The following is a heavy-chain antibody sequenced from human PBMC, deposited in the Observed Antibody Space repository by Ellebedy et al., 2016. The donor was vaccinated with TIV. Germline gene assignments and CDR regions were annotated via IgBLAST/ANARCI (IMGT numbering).Heavy chain of an antibody. CDR2: IYYSGST. Sequence: MPSETLSLTCTVSGGSISSYYWSWIRQPPGKGLEWIGFIYYSGSTNYNPSLKSRVTISVDTSKNQFSLKLRSVTAADTAVYYCAIHVQMELLLSPVYCMDVWGQGTTVTVSS. V-gene: IGHV4-59*08. D-gene: IGHD3-3*01. J-gene: IGHJ6*02. CDR3: AIHVQMELLLSPVYCMDV. CDR1: GGSISSYY.